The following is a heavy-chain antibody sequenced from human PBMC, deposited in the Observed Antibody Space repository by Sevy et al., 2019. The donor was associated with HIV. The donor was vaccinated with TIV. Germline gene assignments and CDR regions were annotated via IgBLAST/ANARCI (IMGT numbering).Heavy chain of an antibody. CDR1: GYTFTNYG. CDR3: ARDSIPMVQGVIITPYYYGMDV. CDR2: VSAYNGNT. Sequence: ASVKVSCESSGYTFTNYGISWVRQAPGQGLEWMGWVSAYNGNTNYAQKLQGRVTMTTDTSTSTAYMELRSLRSDGTAVYYCARDSIPMVQGVIITPYYYGMDVWGQGTTVTVSS. J-gene: IGHJ6*02. D-gene: IGHD3-10*01. V-gene: IGHV1-18*01.